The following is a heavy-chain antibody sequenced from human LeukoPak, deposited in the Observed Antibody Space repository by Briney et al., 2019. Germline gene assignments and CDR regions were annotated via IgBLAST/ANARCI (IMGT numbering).Heavy chain of an antibody. Sequence: ASVKVSCKVSGYTLTELSMHWVRQAPGKGLEWMGGFDPEDGETIYAQKFQGRVTMTEDTSTDTANMELSSLRSEDTAVYYCATADYYDSSGLHDVWGQGTTVTVSS. CDR1: GYTLTELS. V-gene: IGHV1-24*01. CDR2: FDPEDGET. D-gene: IGHD3-22*01. J-gene: IGHJ6*02. CDR3: ATADYYDSSGLHDV.